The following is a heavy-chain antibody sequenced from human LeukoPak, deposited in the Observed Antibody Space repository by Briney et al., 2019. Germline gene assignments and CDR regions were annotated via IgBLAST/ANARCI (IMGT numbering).Heavy chain of an antibody. D-gene: IGHD5-24*01. V-gene: IGHV1-69*05. CDR3: ARGDVRKDGYRFDY. Sequence: SVKVSCKASGGTFISYAISWVRQAPGQGLEWMGRIIPIFGTANYAQKFQGRVTITTDESTSTAYMELSSLRSEDTAVYYCARGDVRKDGYRFDYWGQGTLVTVSS. CDR2: IIPIFGTA. J-gene: IGHJ4*02. CDR1: GGTFISYA.